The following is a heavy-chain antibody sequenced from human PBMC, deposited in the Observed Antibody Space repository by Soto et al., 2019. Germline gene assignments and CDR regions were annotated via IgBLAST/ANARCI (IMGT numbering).Heavy chain of an antibody. V-gene: IGHV1-69*12. CDR1: GGTFSSYA. J-gene: IGHJ5*02. CDR2: IIPIFGTA. Sequence: QVQLVQSGAEVKKPGSSVKVSCKASGGTFSSYAISWVRQAPGQGLEWMGGIIPIFGTANYAQKFQGRVTITADEYTSTAYMERSSLRSEDTAVYYCARSYGDYERMQSWFDPWGQGTLVTVSS. D-gene: IGHD4-17*01. CDR3: ARSYGDYERMQSWFDP.